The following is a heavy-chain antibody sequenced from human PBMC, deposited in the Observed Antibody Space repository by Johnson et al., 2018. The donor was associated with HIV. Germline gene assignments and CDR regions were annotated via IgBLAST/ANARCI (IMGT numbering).Heavy chain of an antibody. CDR2: ISWNSGSI. D-gene: IGHD6-19*01. CDR3: AKVFKVRVAGAFDI. Sequence: VQLVESGGGLVQPGRSLRLSCAASGFTFDDYAMHWVRQAPGMGLEWVSGISWNSGSIGYADSVRGRFTISRDNAKNSLYLQVNSLRADDTALYYCAKVFKVRVAGAFDIWGQGTMVTVSS. J-gene: IGHJ3*02. CDR1: GFTFDDYA. V-gene: IGHV3-9*01.